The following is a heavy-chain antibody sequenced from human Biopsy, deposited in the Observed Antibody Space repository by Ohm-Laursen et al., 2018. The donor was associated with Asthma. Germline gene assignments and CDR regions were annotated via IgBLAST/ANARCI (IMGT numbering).Heavy chain of an antibody. CDR3: ARDVDLRSVY. CDR2: IKEDGSEK. V-gene: IGHV3-7*03. Sequence: GSLRLSCAASGFTFSTSWMTWVRQAPGQGLEWVANIKEDGSEKNYVDSVKAGFTISRDNGKNSLYLQMNSLRAEDTAVYYCARDVDLRSVYWGQGTLVTVSS. J-gene: IGHJ4*02. CDR1: GFTFSTSW. D-gene: IGHD2-15*01.